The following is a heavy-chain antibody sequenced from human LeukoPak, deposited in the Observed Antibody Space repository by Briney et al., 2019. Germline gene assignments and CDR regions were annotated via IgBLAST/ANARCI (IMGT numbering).Heavy chain of an antibody. D-gene: IGHD6-13*01. Sequence: PGGSLRLSCAASGFTFDDYTMHWVRQAPGKGLEWVSLISWDGGSTYYADSVKGRFTISRDNSKDSLYLQMNSLRTEDTALYYCAKEYSSSWELDYWGQGTLVTVSS. V-gene: IGHV3-43*01. CDR3: AKEYSSSWELDY. CDR1: GFTFDDYT. J-gene: IGHJ4*02. CDR2: ISWDGGST.